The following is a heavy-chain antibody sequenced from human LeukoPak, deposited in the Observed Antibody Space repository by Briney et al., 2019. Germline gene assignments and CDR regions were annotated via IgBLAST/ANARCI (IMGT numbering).Heavy chain of an antibody. D-gene: IGHD3-16*01. V-gene: IGHV6-1*01. CDR1: GYSVSSNTAA. Sequence: SQTLSLTCAISGYSVSSNTAAWSWITQSPSRGLEWLGRTYYRSRWSYEYAVSVRSRTIINVDTSKNQFSLHLNSVTPEDTAVYYCARDPSDDQGLDYWGQGTLVTVSS. CDR2: TYYRSRWSY. J-gene: IGHJ4*02. CDR3: ARDPSDDQGLDY.